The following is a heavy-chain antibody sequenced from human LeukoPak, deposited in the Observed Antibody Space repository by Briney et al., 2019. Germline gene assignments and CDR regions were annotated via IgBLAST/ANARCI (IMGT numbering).Heavy chain of an antibody. J-gene: IGHJ5*02. CDR3: AREGTIGFGCSSTSCYNAFWFDP. CDR2: IIPILGIA. D-gene: IGHD2-2*02. Sequence: SVKVSCKASGGTFSSYTISWVRQAPGQGLEWMGRIIPILGIANYAQKFQGRVTITADKSTSTAYMELSSLRSEDTAVYYCAREGTIGFGCSSTSCYNAFWFDPWGQGTLVTVSS. CDR1: GGTFSSYT. V-gene: IGHV1-69*04.